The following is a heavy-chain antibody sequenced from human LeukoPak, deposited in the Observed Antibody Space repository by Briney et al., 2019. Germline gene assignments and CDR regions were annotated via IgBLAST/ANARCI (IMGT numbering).Heavy chain of an antibody. J-gene: IGHJ5*02. Sequence: GRSLRLSCAASGFTFSSYAMHWVRQAPGKGLEWVAVISYDGSNKYYADSVKGRFTISRDNSKNTLCLQMNSLRAEDTAVYFCASGKYRYGDNWFDPWGQGTLVTVSS. V-gene: IGHV3-30*04. CDR1: GFTFSSYA. CDR3: ASGKYRYGDNWFDP. CDR2: ISYDGSNK. D-gene: IGHD5-18*01.